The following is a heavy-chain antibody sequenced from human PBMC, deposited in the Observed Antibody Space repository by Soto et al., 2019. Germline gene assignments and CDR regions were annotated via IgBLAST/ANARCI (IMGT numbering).Heavy chain of an antibody. D-gene: IGHD6-13*01. J-gene: IGHJ4*02. CDR3: AKLTSGSSWFH. CDR2: IGSTGSPT. Sequence: AGGSLRLSCAASGFTFSTFAMTWVRQAPGKGLEWVSSIGSTGSPTYYADSVKGRFTISRDNSKNTLYLQMNSLRVEDTAVYYCAKLTSGSSWFHWGQGTLVTVSS. CDR1: GFTFSTFA. V-gene: IGHV3-23*01.